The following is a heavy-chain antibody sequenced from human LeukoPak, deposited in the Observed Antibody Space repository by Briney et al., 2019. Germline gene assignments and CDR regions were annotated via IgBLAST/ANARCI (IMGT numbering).Heavy chain of an antibody. Sequence: PGACLRPSCAAAGFTFTSTSMNWGPQAPHKRLEWISYISSSSRTVHYADSVKGRFTISRDNAKNSLYLQMNSLRDEDTAVYYCARARDGSYDYWGQGTLVTVSS. CDR3: ARARDGSYDY. CDR1: GFTFTSTS. D-gene: IGHD1-26*01. V-gene: IGHV3-48*02. J-gene: IGHJ4*02. CDR2: ISSSSRTV.